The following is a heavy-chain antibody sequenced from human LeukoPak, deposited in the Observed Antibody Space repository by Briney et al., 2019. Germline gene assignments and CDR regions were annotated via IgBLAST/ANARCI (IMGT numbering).Heavy chain of an antibody. V-gene: IGHV4-31*03. D-gene: IGHD2-21*02. CDR3: ARLAYCGGDCFTDAFDI. J-gene: IGHJ3*02. CDR1: GGSISSGGYY. Sequence: TLSLTCTVSGGSISSGGYYWSWIRQHPGKGLEWIGYIYYSGSTYYNPSPKSRVTISVDTSKNQFSLKLSSVTAADTAVYYCARLAYCGGDCFTDAFDIWGQGTMVTVSS. CDR2: IYYSGST.